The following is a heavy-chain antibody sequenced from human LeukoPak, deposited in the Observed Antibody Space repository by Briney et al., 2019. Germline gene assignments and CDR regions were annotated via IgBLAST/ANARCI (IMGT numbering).Heavy chain of an antibody. D-gene: IGHD3-9*01. CDR2: IYYSGST. Sequence: PSETLSLTCTVSGGSISSYYWSWIRQPPGKGLEWIGYIYYSGSTNYNPSLKSRVTISVDTSKNQFSLKLSSVTAADTAVYYCARSGGTYYDILTGTTGDYFDYWGQGTLVTVSS. V-gene: IGHV4-59*01. CDR3: ARSGGTYYDILTGTTGDYFDY. J-gene: IGHJ4*02. CDR1: GGSISSYY.